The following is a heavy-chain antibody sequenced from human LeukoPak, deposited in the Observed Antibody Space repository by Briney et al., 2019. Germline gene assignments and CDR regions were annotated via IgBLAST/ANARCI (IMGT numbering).Heavy chain of an antibody. CDR1: GGTFSSYA. V-gene: IGHV1-69*13. D-gene: IGHD5-18*01. CDR3: ARGRGGYIYGIYYYYAMDV. J-gene: IGHJ6*02. CDR2: IIPIFGTA. Sequence: SVKVSCKASGGTFSSYAINWVRQAPGQGLEWTGGIIPIFGTANYAQKFQGRVTITADESTSTAYMELSSLSSEDTAVYYCARGRGGYIYGIYYYYAMDVWGQGTTVTVSS.